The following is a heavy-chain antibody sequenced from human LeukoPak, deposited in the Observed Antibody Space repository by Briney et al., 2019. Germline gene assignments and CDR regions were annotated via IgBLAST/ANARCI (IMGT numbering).Heavy chain of an antibody. CDR3: ARLSGSATTYDY. Sequence: GGSLRLSCAASGFIFSDYWMSWVRQAPGKGLEWVATLWPAGGTVHYMDSVQGRFTISRDNAENSLYLQMNSLRVEDTAVYYCARLSGSATTYDYWGQGTLVTVSS. J-gene: IGHJ4*02. CDR1: GFIFSDYW. CDR2: LWPAGGTV. V-gene: IGHV3-7*01. D-gene: IGHD3-10*01.